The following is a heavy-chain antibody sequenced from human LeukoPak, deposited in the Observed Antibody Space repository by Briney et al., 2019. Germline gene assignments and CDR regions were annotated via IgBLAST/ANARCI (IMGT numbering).Heavy chain of an antibody. Sequence: GGSLRLSCAASGFTFDDYAMHWVRQAPGKGLEWVSLISGDGGSTYYADSVKGRFTISRDNSKNSLYLQMNSLRTEDTALYYCAKDIGRYSSGWYIVYWGQGTLVTVSS. CDR3: AKDIGRYSSGWYIVY. CDR1: GFTFDDYA. V-gene: IGHV3-43*02. J-gene: IGHJ4*02. D-gene: IGHD6-19*01. CDR2: ISGDGGST.